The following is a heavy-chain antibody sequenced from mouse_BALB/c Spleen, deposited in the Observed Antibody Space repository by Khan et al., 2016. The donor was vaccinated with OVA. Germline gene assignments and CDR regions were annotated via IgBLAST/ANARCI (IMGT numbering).Heavy chain of an antibody. CDR2: FFPNSGGS. CDR1: GYTFIDYN. CDR3: VRSGYGSFAF. J-gene: IGHJ3*01. V-gene: IGHV1S29*02. Sequence: VQLQQSGPEVVKPGASVKISCKASGYTFIDYNMDWVKQRHGRSLEWIGYFFPNSGGSGYNQKFKAKATLTVDISSSTAYMDLRSLTSEDSAVYYCVRSGYGSFAFWGQGTLVTVSA. D-gene: IGHD1-2*01.